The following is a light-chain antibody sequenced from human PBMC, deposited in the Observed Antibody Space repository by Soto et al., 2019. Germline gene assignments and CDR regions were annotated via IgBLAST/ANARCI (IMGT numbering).Light chain of an antibody. Sequence: QSALTQPASVSGSPGQSITISCTGTSSDVGSYNLVSWHQQHPGKAPKLMIYEGTNRPSGVSNRFSGSKSGNTASRTISGLQAEDEAHYYCTSYAGRVVFGGGTKVTVL. CDR3: TSYAGRVV. CDR2: EGT. J-gene: IGLJ2*01. CDR1: SSDVGSYNL. V-gene: IGLV2-23*01.